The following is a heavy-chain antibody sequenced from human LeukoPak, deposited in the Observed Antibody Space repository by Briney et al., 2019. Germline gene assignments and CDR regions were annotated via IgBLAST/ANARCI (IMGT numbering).Heavy chain of an antibody. CDR1: GFTFSSYS. J-gene: IGHJ4*02. CDR2: ISSSSSYI. CDR3: ARVESGYYFPFDY. V-gene: IGHV3-21*01. Sequence: GSLRLSCAASGFTFSSYSMNWVRQAPGKGLEWVSSISSSSSYIYYADSVKGRFTISRDNAKNSLYLQMNRLRAEDTAVYYCARVESGYYFPFDYWGQGTLVTVSS. D-gene: IGHD3-22*01.